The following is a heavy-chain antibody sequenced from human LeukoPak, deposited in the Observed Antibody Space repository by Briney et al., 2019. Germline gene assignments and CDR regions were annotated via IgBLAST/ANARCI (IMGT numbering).Heavy chain of an antibody. J-gene: IGHJ5*02. CDR1: GYTFTSYY. CDR2: INPSGGST. D-gene: IGHD1-26*01. CDR3: ASCIVGVRNWFDP. Sequence: ASVKVSCKASGYTFTSYYMHWVRQAPGQGLEWMGIINPSGGSTSYAQKFQGRVTITADESTSTAYMELSSLRSEDTAVYYCASCIVGVRNWFDPWGQGTLVTVSS. V-gene: IGHV1-46*01.